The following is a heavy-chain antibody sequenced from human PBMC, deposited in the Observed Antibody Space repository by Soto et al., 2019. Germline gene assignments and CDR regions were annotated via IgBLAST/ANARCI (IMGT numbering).Heavy chain of an antibody. Sequence: QITLKESGPTLVKPTQTLTLTCTFSGFSLSTSGVGVGWIRQPPGKALEWLALIYWDDDKRYSPSLRSRLTINKDPSKNLVVLTMTTMDPVDTATYYCIQSRCGGDCLQSYASHYYYGMDVWGQGTTVTVSS. J-gene: IGHJ6*02. CDR2: IYWDDDK. D-gene: IGHD2-21*02. CDR3: IQSRCGGDCLQSYASHYYYGMDV. CDR1: GFSLSTSGVG. V-gene: IGHV2-5*02.